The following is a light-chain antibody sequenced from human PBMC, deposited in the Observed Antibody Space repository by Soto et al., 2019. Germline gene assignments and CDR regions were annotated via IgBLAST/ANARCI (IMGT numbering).Light chain of an antibody. CDR1: QSVSSN. CDR2: GAS. J-gene: IGKJ1*01. Sequence: EIVMTQSPATLSVSPGERATLSCRASQSVSSNLAWYQQKPGQAPRLLIYGASTRATGIPARFIGSGSGTQFTLTISSLQSEDFAVYYCQQYNNWPRTFGQGTKVQI. V-gene: IGKV3-15*01. CDR3: QQYNNWPRT.